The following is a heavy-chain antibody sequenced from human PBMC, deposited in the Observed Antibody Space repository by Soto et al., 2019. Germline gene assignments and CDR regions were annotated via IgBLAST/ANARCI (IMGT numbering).Heavy chain of an antibody. CDR1: GDNVSSNSAA. J-gene: IGHJ4*02. D-gene: IGHD2-15*01. Sequence: SQTLALTWSSSGDNVSSNSAAWNWLRQSPSRGLEWVGRTYYRSKWNTDYAVSVNSRITISPDTSKNQFSLQLKSVTPEDTGVYYCARDYSESGGYFDCWGQGNLVTVSS. CDR2: TYYRSKWNT. CDR3: ARDYSESGGYFDC. V-gene: IGHV6-1*01.